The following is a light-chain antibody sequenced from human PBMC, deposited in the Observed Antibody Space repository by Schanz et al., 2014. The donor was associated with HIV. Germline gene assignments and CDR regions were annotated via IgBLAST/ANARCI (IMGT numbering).Light chain of an antibody. V-gene: IGKV1-5*03. CDR2: TAS. J-gene: IGKJ1*01. CDR3: QQYSSYST. CDR1: QSINSW. Sequence: DIQMTQSPSTLSASVRDRVTITCRASQSINSWLAWYQQQPGKAPKLLIYTASSLQSGVSSRFTGSGSGTEFTRTISSLQPDDFATYYCQQYSSYSTFGQGTKVEIK.